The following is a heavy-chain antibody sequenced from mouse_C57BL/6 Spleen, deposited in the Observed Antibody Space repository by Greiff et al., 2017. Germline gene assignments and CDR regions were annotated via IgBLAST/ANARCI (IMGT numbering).Heavy chain of an antibody. Sequence: VQLQQSGPVLVKPGASVKMSCKASGYTFTDYYMNWVKQSHGKSLEWIGVINPYNGGTSYNQQFKGKATLTVDKSSSPAYMELNSLTSEDSAVYYCAREGYYCGSGDDWGQGTTLTGAS. CDR2: INPYNGGT. CDR1: GYTFTDYY. CDR3: AREGYYCGSGDD. V-gene: IGHV1-19*01. J-gene: IGHJ2*01. D-gene: IGHD1-1*01.